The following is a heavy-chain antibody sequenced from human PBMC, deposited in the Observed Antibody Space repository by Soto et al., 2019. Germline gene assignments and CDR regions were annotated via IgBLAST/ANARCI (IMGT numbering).Heavy chain of an antibody. CDR3: ARSYYYDSSGYYYLYYFDY. CDR2: IFSNDEK. J-gene: IGHJ4*02. Sequence: QVTLKESGPVLVKPTETLTLTCTVSGFSLSNARMGVSWIRQPPGKALEWLAHIFSNDEKSDSTSLKSRLTTSKDISKSQVVLTMTNMDPVDTATYYCARSYYYDSSGYYYLYYFDYWGQGTLVTVSS. D-gene: IGHD3-22*01. CDR1: GFSLSNARMG. V-gene: IGHV2-26*01.